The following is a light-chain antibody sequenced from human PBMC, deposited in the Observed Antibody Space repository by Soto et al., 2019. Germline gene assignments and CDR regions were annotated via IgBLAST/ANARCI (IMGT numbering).Light chain of an antibody. V-gene: IGKV3-15*01. CDR2: DAS. CDR1: QSITGN. CDR3: QQYNNWPLT. J-gene: IGKJ4*01. Sequence: EIVMTQSPDTLSVSPGERATLSCRASQSITGNLTWYQQKPGQAPRLLIYDASTRATGIPARFSGSGSGTEFTLTISSLQSEDFAVYYCQQYNNWPLTFGGGTKVDIK.